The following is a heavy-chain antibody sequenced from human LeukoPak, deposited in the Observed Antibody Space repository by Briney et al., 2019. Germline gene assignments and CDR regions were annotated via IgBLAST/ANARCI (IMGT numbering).Heavy chain of an antibody. J-gene: IGHJ5*02. CDR1: GYTFTSYD. D-gene: IGHD6-6*01. CDR3: ATSKAARRVWFDP. V-gene: IGHV1-8*01. Sequence: GASVKVSCKASGYTFTSYDINWVRQATGQGLEWMGWMNPNSGNTGYAQKFQGRVTMTRNTSISTAYMELSSLRSEDTAVYYCATSKAARRVWFDPWGQGTLVTVSS. CDR2: MNPNSGNT.